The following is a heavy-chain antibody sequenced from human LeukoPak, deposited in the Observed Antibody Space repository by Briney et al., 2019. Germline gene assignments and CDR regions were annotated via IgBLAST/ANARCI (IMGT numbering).Heavy chain of an antibody. D-gene: IGHD1-7*01. V-gene: IGHV3-30*04. CDR2: ISYDGSNE. J-gene: IGHJ5*02. Sequence: GGSLRLSCAASGFTFSSYVMHWVRQAPGKGLEWVAIISYDGSNEYYADSVKGRFTISRDNSKNTLYLQMNSLRAADTAVYYCARGATDTTRWFDPWGQGTLVTVSS. CDR1: GFTFSSYV. CDR3: ARGATDTTRWFDP.